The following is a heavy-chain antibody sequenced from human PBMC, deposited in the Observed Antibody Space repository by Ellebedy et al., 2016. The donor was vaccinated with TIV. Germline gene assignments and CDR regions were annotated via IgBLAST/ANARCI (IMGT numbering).Heavy chain of an antibody. V-gene: IGHV3-23*01. CDR2: INNGGRTT. CDR1: GFTFSGYA. Sequence: PGGSLRLSCVASGFTFSGYAMSWVRQAPGKGLEWVSGINNGGRTTSYADSVKGRFTISRDNSRSTLYLQMNSLRAEDSAVYYCAKDKVFGDGKWEIDVWGLGTLVTVSS. J-gene: IGHJ4*02. CDR3: AKDKVFGDGKWEIDV. D-gene: IGHD1-26*01.